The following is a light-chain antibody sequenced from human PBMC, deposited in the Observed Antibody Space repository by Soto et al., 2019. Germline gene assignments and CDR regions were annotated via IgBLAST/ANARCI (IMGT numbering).Light chain of an antibody. CDR3: ASFTRANPLVV. Sequence: QSALTQPASVSGSPGQSITISCTGASVGDYDYVSWYQQHPGKAPKLMIYEVTIRPSGISYRFSGFKSGNTASLTISGLQAEDEADYYCASFTRANPLVVFGGGTKLTVL. CDR2: EVT. V-gene: IGLV2-14*01. J-gene: IGLJ2*01. CDR1: SVGDYDY.